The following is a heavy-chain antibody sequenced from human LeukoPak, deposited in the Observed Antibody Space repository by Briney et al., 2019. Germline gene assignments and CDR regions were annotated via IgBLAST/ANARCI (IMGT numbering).Heavy chain of an antibody. J-gene: IGHJ4*02. CDR2: IYYSGST. CDR3: ARDNPPFPEF. Sequence: SETLSLTCTVSGGSISSSSYYWGWIRQPPGKGLEWIGYIYYSGSTYYNPSLKSRVTISVDTSKNQFSLKLSSVTAADTAVYYCARDNPPFPEFWGQGTLVTVSS. V-gene: IGHV4-30-4*08. CDR1: GGSISSSSYY. D-gene: IGHD1-14*01.